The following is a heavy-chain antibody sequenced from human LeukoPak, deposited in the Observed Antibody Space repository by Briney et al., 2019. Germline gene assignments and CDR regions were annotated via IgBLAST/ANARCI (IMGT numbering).Heavy chain of an antibody. CDR2: ISAGGGST. D-gene: IGHD6-13*01. CDR1: GLTFSDYS. CDR3: AKDAAGPEF. Sequence: GGSLRLSCAASGLTFSDYSMTWVRQAPGKGLFWVSGISAGGGSTYYADSVKGRFAISRDNSRNTLYLQMNSLRAEDTAVYYCAKDAAGPEFWGQGTLVTVSS. J-gene: IGHJ1*01. V-gene: IGHV3-23*01.